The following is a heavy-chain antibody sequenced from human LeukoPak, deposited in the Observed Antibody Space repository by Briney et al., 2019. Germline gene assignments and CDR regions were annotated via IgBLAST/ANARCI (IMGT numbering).Heavy chain of an antibody. V-gene: IGHV1-3*01. CDR3: ANPRYDSSGYYYVD. Sequence: ASVKVSCKASGYTFIGYTMHWLRPAPGQRLGWMGWINGGSGNTKYSPEFQGRVTITRDTSASTGYMELSSLRSEDTAVYYCANPRYDSSGYYYVDWGQGTLVTVSS. CDR2: INGGSGNT. J-gene: IGHJ4*02. CDR1: GYTFIGYT. D-gene: IGHD3-22*01.